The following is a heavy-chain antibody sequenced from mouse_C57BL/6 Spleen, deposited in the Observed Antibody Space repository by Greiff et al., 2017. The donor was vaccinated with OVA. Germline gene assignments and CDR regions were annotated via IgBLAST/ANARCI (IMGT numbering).Heavy chain of an antibody. CDR1: GFTFSDYG. Sequence: EVKVVESGGGLVKPGGSLKLSCAASGFTFSDYGMHWVRQAPEKGLEWVAYISSGSSTIYYADTVKGRFTISRENAKNTLFLQMTSLRSEDTAMYYCARRDYDRAWFAYWGQGTLVTVSA. J-gene: IGHJ3*01. V-gene: IGHV5-17*01. CDR3: ARRDYDRAWFAY. CDR2: ISSGSSTI. D-gene: IGHD2-4*01.